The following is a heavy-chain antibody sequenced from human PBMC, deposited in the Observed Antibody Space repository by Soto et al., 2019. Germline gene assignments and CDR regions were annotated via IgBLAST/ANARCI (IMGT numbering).Heavy chain of an antibody. D-gene: IGHD2-15*01. J-gene: IGHJ6*02. Sequence: QVQLVESGGGVVQPGRSLRLSCAASGFTFRIYAMHWVRQAPGKGLESVAVISYDGSNKFYRDSVKGRFTISRDNSKNTLYLQIISLRYEDTAVYYCARGDREVIAVVIGARPGEYGVDVWGQGNTVTVSS. CDR1: GFTFRIYA. V-gene: IGHV3-30-3*01. CDR3: ARGDREVIAVVIGARPGEYGVDV. CDR2: ISYDGSNK.